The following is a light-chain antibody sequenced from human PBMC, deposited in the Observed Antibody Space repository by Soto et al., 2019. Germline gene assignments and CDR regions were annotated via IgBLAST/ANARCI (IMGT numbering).Light chain of an antibody. J-gene: IGKJ2*01. CDR1: QSVRSNY. CDR2: GAS. Sequence: EIVLTQSPGTLSLSPGERATLSCRASQSVRSNYLAWYQRKPGQAPRLLIYGASTRATGIPDRFSGTGSGTDFTLTISRLEPGDFAVYYCQQYGGSPYTFGQGTKLEIK. V-gene: IGKV3-20*01. CDR3: QQYGGSPYT.